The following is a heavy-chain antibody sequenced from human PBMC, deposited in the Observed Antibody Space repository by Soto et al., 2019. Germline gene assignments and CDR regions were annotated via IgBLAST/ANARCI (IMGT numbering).Heavy chain of an antibody. CDR2: IIPIFGTA. J-gene: IGHJ4*02. Sequence: QVQLVQSGAEVKKPGSSVKVSCKASGGTFSSYAISWVRQDPGQGLEWMGGIIPIFGTANYAQKFQGRVTLTADDSTSTAYMELRSLRSEDTAVYYCASGNYYGSGSYYTGYWGKGPLVTVSS. V-gene: IGHV1-69*01. CDR3: ASGNYYGSGSYYTGY. CDR1: GGTFSSYA. D-gene: IGHD3-10*01.